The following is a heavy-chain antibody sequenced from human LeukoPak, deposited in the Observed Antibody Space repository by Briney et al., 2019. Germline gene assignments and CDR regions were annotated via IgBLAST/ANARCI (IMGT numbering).Heavy chain of an antibody. CDR2: ISSDGRDK. CDR1: GFIFSSYA. D-gene: IGHD6-25*01. J-gene: IGHJ4*02. CDR3: ARDLRRIAAYYFDY. V-gene: IGHV3-30*03. Sequence: RSLTLSCAASGFIFSSYAIHWVSHAPGKGLEWVAVISSDGRDKHHADSVKGRFTISRDNSKNTLYLQTNSLRAEDTAVYYCARDLRRIAAYYFDYWGQGTLVTVSS.